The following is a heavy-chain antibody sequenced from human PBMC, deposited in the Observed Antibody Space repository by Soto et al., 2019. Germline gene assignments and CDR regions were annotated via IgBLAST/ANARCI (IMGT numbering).Heavy chain of an antibody. CDR2: IYYSGST. CDR1: GGSISSGDYY. CDR3: ARVGYYYDSSGYLSRVFDY. D-gene: IGHD3-22*01. V-gene: IGHV4-30-4*01. Sequence: SETLSLTCTVSGGSISSGDYYWSWIRQPPGKGLEWIGYIYYSGSTYYNPSLKSRVTISVDTSKNQFSLKLSSVTAADTAVYYCARVGYYYDSSGYLSRVFDYWGQGTLVTVSS. J-gene: IGHJ4*02.